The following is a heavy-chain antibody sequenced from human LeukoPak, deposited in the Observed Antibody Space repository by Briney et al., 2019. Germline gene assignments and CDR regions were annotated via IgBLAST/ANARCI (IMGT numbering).Heavy chain of an antibody. CDR1: GFTFSSYG. CDR2: ISYDGSNK. CDR3: AKLPMEPGYCSGGSCSDI. J-gene: IGHJ3*02. Sequence: GGSLRLSCAASGFTFSSYGMHWVRQAPGKGLEWVAVISYDGSNKYYADSVKGRFTISRDNSKNTLYLQMNSLRAEDTAVYYCAKLPMEPGYCSGGSCSDIWGQGTMVTVSS. V-gene: IGHV3-30*18. D-gene: IGHD2-15*01.